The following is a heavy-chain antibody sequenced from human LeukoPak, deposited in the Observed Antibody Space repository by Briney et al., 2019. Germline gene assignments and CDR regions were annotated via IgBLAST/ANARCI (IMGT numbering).Heavy chain of an antibody. J-gene: IGHJ4*02. Sequence: SVNVSCKASGGTFSSYAISWVRQAPGQGLEWMGGIIPIFGTANYAQKFQGRVTITADESTSTAYMELSSLRSEDTAVYYCARGMGSGWYVYYWGQGTLVTVSS. CDR3: ARGMGSGWYVYY. CDR1: GGTFSSYA. D-gene: IGHD6-19*01. CDR2: IIPIFGTA. V-gene: IGHV1-69*13.